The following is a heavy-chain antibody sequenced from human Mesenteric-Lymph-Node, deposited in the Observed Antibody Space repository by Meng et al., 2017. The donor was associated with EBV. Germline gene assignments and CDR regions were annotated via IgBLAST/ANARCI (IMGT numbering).Heavy chain of an antibody. Sequence: QVELVQSGDEVQKPGASVKVSCKGSGYTFSDYYIHWVRQAPGQGLEWMGRIYPKSGINHNALKFQGRITMTRDTSISTAYMELSGLRSDDTAVHFCARDISGYYHLQGWGQGTLVTVSS. D-gene: IGHD3-3*01. V-gene: IGHV1-2*06. CDR2: IYPKSGIN. CDR1: GYTFSDYY. J-gene: IGHJ4*02. CDR3: ARDISGYYHLQG.